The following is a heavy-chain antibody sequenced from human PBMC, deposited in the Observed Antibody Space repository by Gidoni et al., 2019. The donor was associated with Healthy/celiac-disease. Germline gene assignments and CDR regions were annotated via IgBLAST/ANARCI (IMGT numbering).Heavy chain of an antibody. CDR3: ARRGIGDPRRTPNQYYYYGMDV. J-gene: IGHJ6*02. Sequence: QVQLQQWGAGLSQPSETLSLTGGVYGGSFSGYDWSWIRQPPGKGLEWIGEITHSGSTNYNPSLKSRVTISVDTSKNQFSLKLSSVTAADTAVYYCARRGIGDPRRTPNQYYYYGMDVWGQGTTVTVSS. V-gene: IGHV4-34*01. CDR1: GGSFSGYD. D-gene: IGHD4-17*01. CDR2: ITHSGST.